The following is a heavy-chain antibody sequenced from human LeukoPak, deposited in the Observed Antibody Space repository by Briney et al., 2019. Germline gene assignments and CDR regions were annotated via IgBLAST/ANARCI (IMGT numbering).Heavy chain of an antibody. CDR1: EFTFSSYS. J-gene: IGHJ4*02. CDR3: ARDPPLVAGSFDY. Sequence: QAGGSLRLSCAASEFTFSSYSMNWVRQAPGKGLEWVANIKQDGSEKYYVDSVKGRFTISRDNAKNSLYLQMNSLRAEDTAVYYCARDPPLVAGSFDYWGQGTLVTVSS. D-gene: IGHD2-15*01. CDR2: IKQDGSEK. V-gene: IGHV3-7*01.